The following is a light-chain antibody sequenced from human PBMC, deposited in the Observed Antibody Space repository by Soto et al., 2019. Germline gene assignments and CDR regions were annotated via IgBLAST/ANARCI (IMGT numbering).Light chain of an antibody. Sequence: EIVLTQSPATLSXXPGXRATLSCRASQSVXTYLAWYQQKPGQAPRLLIYDASNRATGIPARFSGSGSGTXFTLTISSLEPEDFAVYYCQQRSNWPLTFGGGTKVEXK. J-gene: IGKJ4*01. CDR3: QQRSNWPLT. CDR1: QSVXTY. CDR2: DAS. V-gene: IGKV3-11*01.